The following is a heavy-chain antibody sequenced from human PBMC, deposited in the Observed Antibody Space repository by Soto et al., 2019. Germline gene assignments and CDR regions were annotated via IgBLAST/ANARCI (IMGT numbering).Heavy chain of an antibody. CDR3: ARPASDYNWFDP. V-gene: IGHV4-59*08. CDR1: GGSISSYY. CDR2: IYYSGST. J-gene: IGHJ5*01. Sequence: PSETLSLTCTVSGGSISSYYWSWIRQPPGKGLEWIGYIYYSGSTNYNPSLKSRVTISVDTSKNQFSLKLSSVTAADTAVYYCARPASDYNWFDPWGQGTLVTVSS. D-gene: IGHD2-2*01.